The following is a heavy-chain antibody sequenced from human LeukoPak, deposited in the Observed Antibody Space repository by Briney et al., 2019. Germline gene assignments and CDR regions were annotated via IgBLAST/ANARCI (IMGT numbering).Heavy chain of an antibody. CDR3: ARHSGDILTGYYRYFDY. J-gene: IGHJ4*02. Sequence: SETLSLTCTVSGGSISSYYWSWIRQPPGKGLEWIGYIYYSGSTNYNTSLKSRVTISVDTSKNQFSLKLSSVTAADTAVYYCARHSGDILTGYYRYFDYWGQGTLVTVSS. CDR1: GGSISSYY. D-gene: IGHD3-9*01. V-gene: IGHV4-59*08. CDR2: IYYSGST.